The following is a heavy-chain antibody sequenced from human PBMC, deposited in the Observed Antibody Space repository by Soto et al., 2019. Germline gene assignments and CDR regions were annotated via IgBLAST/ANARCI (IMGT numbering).Heavy chain of an antibody. Sequence: QVQLVQSGAEVKKPGSSVKVSCKASGGTFSTYVISWVRQAPGQGLEWMGGIIPVFATTNYAQKFQGRVTMTADKSTRTGYMELNSLRSEDTAVYYCARGRIAGAATDFYYYGMDVWGQGTSVTVSS. V-gene: IGHV1-69*14. D-gene: IGHD1-26*01. CDR2: IIPVFATT. CDR1: GGTFSTYV. J-gene: IGHJ6*02. CDR3: ARGRIAGAATDFYYYGMDV.